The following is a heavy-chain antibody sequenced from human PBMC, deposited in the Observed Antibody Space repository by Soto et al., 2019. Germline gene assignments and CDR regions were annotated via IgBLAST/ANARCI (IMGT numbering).Heavy chain of an antibody. CDR3: ASHTWIRGNFDY. D-gene: IGHD5-12*01. Sequence: QLQLQESGPGLVKPSETLSLTCTVSGGSISSSSYYWGWIRQPPGKGLEWIGSIYYSGSTYYNPSLKSRVTIAVDPSKNQFSLKLSSVTAADTAVYYCASHTWIRGNFDYWGQGTLVTVSS. J-gene: IGHJ4*02. V-gene: IGHV4-39*01. CDR2: IYYSGST. CDR1: GGSISSSSYY.